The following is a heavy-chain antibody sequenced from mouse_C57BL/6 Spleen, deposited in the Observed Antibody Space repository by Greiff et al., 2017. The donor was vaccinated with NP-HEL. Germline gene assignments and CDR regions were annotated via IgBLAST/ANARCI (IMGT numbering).Heavy chain of an antibody. V-gene: IGHV1-82*01. CDR2: IYPGDGDT. D-gene: IGHD2-5*01. Sequence: QVQLQQSGPELVKPGASVKISCKASGYAFSSSWMNWVKQRPGKGLEWIGRIYPGDGDTNYNGKFKGKATLTADKSSSTAYMQLSSLTSEDSAVYVCARSDYSNYGPYFDVWGTGTTVTVSS. CDR3: ARSDYSNYGPYFDV. CDR1: GYAFSSSW. J-gene: IGHJ1*03.